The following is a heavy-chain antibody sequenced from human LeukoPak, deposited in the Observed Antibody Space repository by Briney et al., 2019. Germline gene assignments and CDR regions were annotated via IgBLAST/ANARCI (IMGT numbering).Heavy chain of an antibody. J-gene: IGHJ4*02. D-gene: IGHD1-26*01. CDR1: GYTFTGYY. V-gene: IGHV1-2*02. Sequence: ASVKVSCKASGYTFTGYYMHWVRQAPGQGLEWMGWINPNSGVTNYAQKFQGRVTMTRDTSTSTAYMELSRPRSDDTAVYYCARDAGASPYYFDYWGQGTLVTVSS. CDR2: INPNSGVT. CDR3: ARDAGASPYYFDY.